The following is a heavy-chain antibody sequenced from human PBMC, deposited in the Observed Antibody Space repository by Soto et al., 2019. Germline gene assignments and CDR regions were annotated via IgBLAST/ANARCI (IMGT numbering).Heavy chain of an antibody. V-gene: IGHV4-59*01. CDR3: ARERWFGELNHYYYGMDV. CDR1: GGSISSYY. CDR2: IYYSGST. Sequence: QVQLQESGPGLVKPSETLSLTCTVSGGSISSYYWSWIRQPPGKGLEWIGYIYYSGSTNYNPSLKSRVTISVDTSKNQSSLKLSSVTAADTAVYYCARERWFGELNHYYYGMDVWGQGTTVTVSS. J-gene: IGHJ6*02. D-gene: IGHD3-10*01.